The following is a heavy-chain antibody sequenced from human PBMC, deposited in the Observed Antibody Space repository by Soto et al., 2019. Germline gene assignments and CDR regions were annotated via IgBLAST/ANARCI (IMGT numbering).Heavy chain of an antibody. Sequence: ASVKVSCKVSGYTLTELSMHWVRQAPGKGLEWMGGFDPEDGETIYAQKFQGRVTMTEDTSTDTAYMELSSLRSEDTAVYYCATKGAFKLADAFDIWGQGTMVTVSS. CDR2: FDPEDGET. V-gene: IGHV1-24*01. J-gene: IGHJ3*02. CDR3: ATKGAFKLADAFDI. D-gene: IGHD1-1*01. CDR1: GYTLTELS.